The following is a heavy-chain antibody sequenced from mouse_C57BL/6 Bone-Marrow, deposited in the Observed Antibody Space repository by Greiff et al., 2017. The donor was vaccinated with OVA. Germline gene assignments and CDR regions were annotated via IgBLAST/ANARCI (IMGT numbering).Heavy chain of an antibody. CDR2: INPKNGGT. V-gene: IGHV1-26*01. Sequence: EVQLQQSGPELVKPGASVKISCKASGYTFTDYSMNWVKQSPGQSLEWIGDINPKNGGTSYNQKFKGKATLTVDKSSSTAYMELRSLTSDDSAVYYCARRRYFDVWGTGTTVTVSS. CDR3: ARRRYFDV. J-gene: IGHJ1*03. CDR1: GYTFTDYS.